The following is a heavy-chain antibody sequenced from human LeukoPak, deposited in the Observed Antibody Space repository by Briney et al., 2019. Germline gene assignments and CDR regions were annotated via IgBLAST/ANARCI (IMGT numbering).Heavy chain of an antibody. V-gene: IGHV3-30-3*01. CDR1: GFTFSSYA. J-gene: IGHJ4*02. CDR2: ISYDGSNK. D-gene: IGHD5-18*01. Sequence: KPGRSLRLSCAASGFTFSSYAMHWVRQAPGKGLEWVAVISYDGSNKYYADSVKGRFTISRDNSKNTLYLQMNSLRAEDTAVYYCARDADTAMVSIDYWGQGTLVTVSS. CDR3: ARDADTAMVSIDY.